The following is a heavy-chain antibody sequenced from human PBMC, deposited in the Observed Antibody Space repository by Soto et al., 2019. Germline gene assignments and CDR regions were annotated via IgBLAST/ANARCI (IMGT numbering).Heavy chain of an antibody. CDR3: ARQLVTGYNDH. D-gene: IGHD2-2*02. J-gene: IGHJ5*02. CDR2: IYYSGST. CDR1: GASIDAYY. Sequence: SETLSLTCTVSGASIDAYYWTWIRQPPGKGLEWIGYIYYSGSTDYNPSLKSRVTISIDASRTHFSPKLSSVTAADTAVYYCARQLVTGYNDHWGQGALVTVSS. V-gene: IGHV4-59*01.